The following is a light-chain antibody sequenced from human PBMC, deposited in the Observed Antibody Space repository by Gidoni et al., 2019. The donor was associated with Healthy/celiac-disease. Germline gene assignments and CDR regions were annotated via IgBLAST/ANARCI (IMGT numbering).Light chain of an antibody. CDR2: WAS. J-gene: IGKJ1*01. Sequence: DIVMTQSPDSLAVSLGERATINCKSSQSVLYSSNNKTYLAWYQQQPGQPPKLLIYWASTRESGVHDRFSGSGSGRDFTITISSLQAEDVAVYYCQQYYSTPRTFGQGTKVEIK. CDR3: QQYYSTPRT. CDR1: QSVLYSSNNKTY. V-gene: IGKV4-1*01.